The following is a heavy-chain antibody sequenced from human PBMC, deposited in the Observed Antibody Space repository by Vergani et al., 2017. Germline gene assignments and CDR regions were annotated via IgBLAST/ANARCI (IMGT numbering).Heavy chain of an antibody. V-gene: IGHV4-38-2*02. J-gene: IGHJ4*02. CDR3: ARDLPSYSGSYSDFGY. CDR1: GYSISSGYY. D-gene: IGHD1-26*01. Sequence: QVQLQESGPGLVKPSETLSLTCAVSGYSISSGYYWGWIRQPPGKGLEWIGSIYHSGSTYYNPSLKSRVTISVDTSKNQFSLKLSSVTAADTAVYYCARDLPSYSGSYSDFGYWGQGTLVTVSS. CDR2: IYHSGST.